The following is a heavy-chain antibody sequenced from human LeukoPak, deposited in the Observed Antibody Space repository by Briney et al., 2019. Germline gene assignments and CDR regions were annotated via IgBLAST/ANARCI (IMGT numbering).Heavy chain of an antibody. Sequence: GGSLRLSCAASGFTFSSYWMSWVRQAPGKGLEWVANIKQDGSEKYYVDSVKGRFTISRDNSKNTLYLQMNSLRAEDTAVYYCAKSYYDILTGLDYYYMDVWGKGTTVTISS. V-gene: IGHV3-7*01. J-gene: IGHJ6*03. CDR2: IKQDGSEK. CDR1: GFTFSSYW. CDR3: AKSYYDILTGLDYYYMDV. D-gene: IGHD3-9*01.